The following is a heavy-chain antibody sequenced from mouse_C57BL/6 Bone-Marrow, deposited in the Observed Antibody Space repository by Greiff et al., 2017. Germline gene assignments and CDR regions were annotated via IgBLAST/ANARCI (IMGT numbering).Heavy chain of an antibody. CDR1: GFNIKDYY. J-gene: IGHJ2*01. D-gene: IGHD1-1*01. CDR2: IDPENGDT. CDR3: TSATVVATPYYFDY. V-gene: IGHV14-4*01. Sequence: VQLKQSGAELVRPGASVKLSCTASGFNIKDYYMHWVKQRPEQGLEWIGWIDPENGDTEYASKFQGKATITADTSSNTAYLQLSSLTSEDTAVYYCTSATVVATPYYFDYWGQGTTLTVSS.